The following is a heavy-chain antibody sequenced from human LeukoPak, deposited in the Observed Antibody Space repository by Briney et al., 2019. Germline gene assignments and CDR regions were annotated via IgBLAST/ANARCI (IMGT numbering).Heavy chain of an antibody. CDR2: IYYSGST. V-gene: IGHV4-39*01. CDR1: GGSISSSSYY. CDR3: ARQLIVVVPAASKQFDY. Sequence: SETLSLTCTVSGGSISSSSYYWGWIRQPPGKGLEWIGSIYYSGSTYYNPSLKSRVTISVDTSKNQFSLKLSSVTAADTAVYYCARQLIVVVPAASKQFDYWGQGTLVTVSS. J-gene: IGHJ4*02. D-gene: IGHD2-2*01.